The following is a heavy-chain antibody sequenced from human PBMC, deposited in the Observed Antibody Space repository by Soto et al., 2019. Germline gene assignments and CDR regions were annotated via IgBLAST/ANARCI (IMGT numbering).Heavy chain of an antibody. CDR2: ISPRTTYK. V-gene: IGHV3-11*06. D-gene: IGHD2-21*01. Sequence: QVQLVESGGGLVKPGGSLRLSCASSGFTFSDHYMSWIRRSPGKGLEFLSYISPRTTYKNYADSVKGRFTTSRDNAKNSLYLQLNSLRAEDTAIYYCSRGGGGGLFDLWGQGTFVTVSS. CDR1: GFTFSDHY. CDR3: SRGGGGGLFDL. J-gene: IGHJ4*02.